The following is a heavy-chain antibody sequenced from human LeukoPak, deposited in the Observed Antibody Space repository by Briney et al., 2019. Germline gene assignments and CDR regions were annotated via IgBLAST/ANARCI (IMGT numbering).Heavy chain of an antibody. Sequence: PGGSLRLSCAASGFTFNNYGMHWVRQAPGKGLEWVAVISYDGSNKYYADSVKGRYTISRDNSKNTLYLQMNSLRAEDTAVYYCARAPDRPYFDYWGQGTLVTVSS. CDR3: ARAPDRPYFDY. V-gene: IGHV3-30*03. CDR2: ISYDGSNK. D-gene: IGHD6-6*01. J-gene: IGHJ4*02. CDR1: GFTFNNYG.